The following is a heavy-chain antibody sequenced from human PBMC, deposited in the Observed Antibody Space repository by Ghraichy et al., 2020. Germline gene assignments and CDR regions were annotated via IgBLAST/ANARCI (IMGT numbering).Heavy chain of an antibody. D-gene: IGHD3-10*01. Sequence: GGSLRLSCAASGFTFSNHGMHWVRQAPGKGLEWVAVVSSHRGTVYYKDSVKGRFTVSRDNSKNTLYLQMNSLRAEDTAVYYCAKEGDSGTKYLFDYWGQGTLVTVSS. CDR2: VSSHRGTV. V-gene: IGHV3-30*18. CDR3: AKEGDSGTKYLFDY. J-gene: IGHJ4*02. CDR1: GFTFSNHG.